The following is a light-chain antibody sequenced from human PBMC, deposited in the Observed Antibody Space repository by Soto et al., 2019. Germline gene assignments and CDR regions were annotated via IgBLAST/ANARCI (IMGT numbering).Light chain of an antibody. CDR1: SGNIASNY. Sequence: NFMLTQPHSVSESPGKTVTISCTANSGNIASNYVQWYQQRPGSAPTTVISENNQRPSGVPDRFSGSIDSSSNSASLTVSGLKTEDEADYYCQSYDSSNLWVFGGGTKLTVL. V-gene: IGLV6-57*02. CDR3: QSYDSSNLWV. CDR2: ENN. J-gene: IGLJ3*02.